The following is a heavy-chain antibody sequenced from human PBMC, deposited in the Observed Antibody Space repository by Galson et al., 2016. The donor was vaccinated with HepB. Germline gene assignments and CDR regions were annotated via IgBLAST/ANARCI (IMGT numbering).Heavy chain of an antibody. D-gene: IGHD1-26*01. CDR1: GGSISSGIYY. CDR3: ARDLGIVGTTRGAYDI. Sequence: TLSLTCTVSGGSISSGIYYWSWIRQPAGKGLERIGRIYTRGSTSYNPSLKRRVTMSIDTSKNQFFLNLSSVTAADTAAYYCARDLGIVGTTRGAYDIWGQGTMVTVSS. CDR2: IYTRGST. V-gene: IGHV4-61*02. J-gene: IGHJ3*02.